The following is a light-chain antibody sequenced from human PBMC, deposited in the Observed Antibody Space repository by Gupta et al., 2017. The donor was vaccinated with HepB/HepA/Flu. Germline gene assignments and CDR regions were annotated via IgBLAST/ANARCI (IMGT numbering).Light chain of an antibody. V-gene: IGLV1-40*01. CDR2: GNS. CDR3: QSYDSSLSGSDVV. Sequence: QSVLTQPPSVSGAPGHRVTLSCTGSRANSGAGYDVHGYQQLPGTAPNLLIYGNSNRPSGVPDRFSGSKSGTSASLAITGLQAEDEADYYCQSYDSSLSGSDVVFGGGTKLTVL. J-gene: IGLJ2*01. CDR1: RANSGAGYD.